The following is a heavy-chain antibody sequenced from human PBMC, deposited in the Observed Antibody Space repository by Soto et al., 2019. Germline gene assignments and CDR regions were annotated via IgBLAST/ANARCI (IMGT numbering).Heavy chain of an antibody. CDR2: IYYSGST. CDR1: GGSISSSSYY. V-gene: IGHV4-39*01. D-gene: IGHD3-10*01. Sequence: SETLSLTCTVSGGSISSSSYYWGWIRQPPGKGLEWIGSIYYSGSTYYNPSLKSRVTISVDTSKNQFSLKLSSVTAADTAVYYCARTERYYYGSGSPPTGYYSGQATLVTVSS. J-gene: IGHJ4*02. CDR3: ARTERYYYGSGSPPTGYY.